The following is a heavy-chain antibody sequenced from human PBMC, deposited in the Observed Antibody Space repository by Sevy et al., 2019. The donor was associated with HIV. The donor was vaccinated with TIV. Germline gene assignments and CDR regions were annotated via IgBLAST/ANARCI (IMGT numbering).Heavy chain of an antibody. Sequence: GGSLRLSCAASGFTFSDSWMTWVRQASGKGLEWVANIKEDGNERYYVDSVKGRFTLSRDNAKMSVYLELTSLRVEDSAIYYCARGRRNWGLGGLDVWGQGTTVTVSS. CDR1: GFTFSDSW. CDR2: IKEDGNER. CDR3: ARGRRNWGLGGLDV. V-gene: IGHV3-7*01. D-gene: IGHD3-16*01. J-gene: IGHJ6*02.